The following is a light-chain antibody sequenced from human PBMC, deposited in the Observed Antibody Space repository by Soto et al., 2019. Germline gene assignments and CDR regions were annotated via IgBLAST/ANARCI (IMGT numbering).Light chain of an antibody. CDR1: RSDIGGYNS. J-gene: IGLJ1*01. V-gene: IGLV2-14*01. CDR3: SSSTPTRGLV. Sequence: QSGLTQPPSASGSLGQSVTISCTGTRSDIGGYNSVSWYQHHPHKAPKLIIYDVSYRPSGVSTRFSGSQSAGSASLTISGLQAEDEADYYCSSSTPTRGLVFGSGTKLTVL. CDR2: DVS.